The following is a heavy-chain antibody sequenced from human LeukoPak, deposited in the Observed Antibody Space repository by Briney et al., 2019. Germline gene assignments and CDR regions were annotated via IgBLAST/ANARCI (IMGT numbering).Heavy chain of an antibody. Sequence: PGGSLRLSCAVSGFTFSSYAMSWVRQAPGKGLEWVSIISGSGDDTKDADSVKGRFTISRDNSKNTLYLQMNSLRAEDTAVYYCTKGRGAYCEGGCSSRALDKWGQGTLVTVSS. J-gene: IGHJ4*02. V-gene: IGHV3-23*01. CDR1: GFTFSSYA. CDR2: ISGSGDDT. D-gene: IGHD2-21*01. CDR3: TKGRGAYCEGGCSSRALDK.